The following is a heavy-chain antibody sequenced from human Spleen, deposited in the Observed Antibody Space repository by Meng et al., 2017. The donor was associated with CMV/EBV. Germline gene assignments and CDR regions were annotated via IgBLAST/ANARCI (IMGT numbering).Heavy chain of an antibody. CDR3: ARRRITMVRGVGGWFDP. J-gene: IGHJ5*02. CDR1: GASISANY. D-gene: IGHD3-10*01. CDR2: ISYTGYI. Sequence: GSLRLSCTVSGASISANYWSWSRRPPGKGLEYIGSISYTGYIEYNPSLKGRVAISLDTSKNQFSLKLSSVTAADTAVYYCARRRITMVRGVGGWFDPWGQGTPVTVSS. V-gene: IGHV4-59*12.